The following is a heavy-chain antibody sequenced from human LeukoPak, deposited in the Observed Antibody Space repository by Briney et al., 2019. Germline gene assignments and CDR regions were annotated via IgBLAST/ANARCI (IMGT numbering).Heavy chain of an antibody. Sequence: GGSLRLSCAASGFTFSRSWMTWVRQAPGKGLEFVANINQDGSVKNYVDFVRGRFTISRDNAKNSLYLQMNSLRAEDTTVYYCARDPGFSAFDIWGQGTMVTVSS. CDR3: ARDPGFSAFDI. V-gene: IGHV3-7*01. J-gene: IGHJ3*02. D-gene: IGHD6-25*01. CDR2: INQDGSVK. CDR1: GFTFSRSW.